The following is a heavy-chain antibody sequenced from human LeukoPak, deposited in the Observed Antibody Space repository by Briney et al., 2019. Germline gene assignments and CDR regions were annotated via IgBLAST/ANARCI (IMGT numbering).Heavy chain of an antibody. V-gene: IGHV4-34*01. D-gene: IGHD6-19*01. J-gene: IGHJ5*02. Sequence: SETLSLTCAFYGGSFSGSYWSWIRQPPGKGLEWIGEINHSGSTNYNPSLKSRVTISVDTSKNQFSLKLNSVTAADTAVYYCARYVAVAGTINWFDPWGQGTLVTVSS. CDR1: GGSFSGSY. CDR3: ARYVAVAGTINWFDP. CDR2: INHSGST.